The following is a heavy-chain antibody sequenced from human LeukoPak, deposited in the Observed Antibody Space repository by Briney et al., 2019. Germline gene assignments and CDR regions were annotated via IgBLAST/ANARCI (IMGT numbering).Heavy chain of an antibody. CDR3: AAQPSRYCTSTSCFAAYYFDY. V-gene: IGHV3-9*01. CDR2: LSWNSASI. D-gene: IGHD2-2*01. Sequence: GGSLRLSCAASGFTFDDYAMYWVRQAPGKGLEWVSGLSWNSASIGYADSVKGRFTISRDNAKNSLYLQMNSLSAEDTALYYCAAQPSRYCTSTSCFAAYYFDYWGQGTLVTVSS. J-gene: IGHJ4*02. CDR1: GFTFDDYA.